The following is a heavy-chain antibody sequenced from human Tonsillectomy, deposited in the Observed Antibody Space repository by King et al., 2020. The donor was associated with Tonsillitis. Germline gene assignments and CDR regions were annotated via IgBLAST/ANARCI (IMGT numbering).Heavy chain of an antibody. CDR1: GGSISNYY. CDR3: ARLGRYESGVVVAPPGGYGMDV. CDR2: IYYSGST. Sequence: QLQESGPGLVKVSETLSLTCTVSGGSISNYYWSWIRQPPGKGLEWIGYIYYSGSTNYIPSLKSRVTISVDTSKNQFSLKLSSVTAADTAVYYCARLGRYESGVVVAPPGGYGMDVWGQGTTVTVSS. V-gene: IGHV4-59*08. D-gene: IGHD2-15*01. J-gene: IGHJ6*02.